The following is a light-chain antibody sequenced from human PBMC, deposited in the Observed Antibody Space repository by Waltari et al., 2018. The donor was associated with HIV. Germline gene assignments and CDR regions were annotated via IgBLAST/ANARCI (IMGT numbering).Light chain of an antibody. Sequence: QSALTQPASVSGSPGQPITISCPGTSSDGGSYNLVTWYHQHPGKAPKLMIYEVSKRPSGVSNRFSGSKSGNTASLTISGLQAEDEADYYCCSYAGSSTLGVFGGGTKLTVL. CDR3: CSYAGSSTLGV. J-gene: IGLJ3*02. V-gene: IGLV2-23*02. CDR1: SSDGGSYNL. CDR2: EVS.